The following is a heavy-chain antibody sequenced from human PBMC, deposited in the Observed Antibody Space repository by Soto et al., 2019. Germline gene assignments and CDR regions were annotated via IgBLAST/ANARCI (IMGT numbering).Heavy chain of an antibody. V-gene: IGHV1-46*01. Sequence: ASVKVSCKASGDTFTSYGSSWVRQAPGQGLEWMGIINPSGGSTSYAQKFQGRVTMTRDTSTSTVYMELRSLRSDDTAVYYCARVEYYYDSSGPAWFDPWGQGTLVTVSS. CDR2: INPSGGST. CDR1: GDTFTSYG. CDR3: ARVEYYYDSSGPAWFDP. D-gene: IGHD3-22*01. J-gene: IGHJ5*02.